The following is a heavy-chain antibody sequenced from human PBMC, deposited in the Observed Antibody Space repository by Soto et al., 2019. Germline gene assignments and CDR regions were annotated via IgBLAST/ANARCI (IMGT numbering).Heavy chain of an antibody. CDR1: GGSISSSNW. Sequence: QVQLQESGPGLVTPSGTLSLTCAVSGGSISSSNWWSWVRQPPGKGLEWIGEVYRSGSTNYNPSRKRRATRSVDKPKNPFSLSLSSVTAADTAVYYCARVAYGDYYFAYWGQGTLVTVSS. D-gene: IGHD4-17*01. CDR2: VYRSGST. J-gene: IGHJ4*02. CDR3: ARVAYGDYYFAY. V-gene: IGHV4-4*02.